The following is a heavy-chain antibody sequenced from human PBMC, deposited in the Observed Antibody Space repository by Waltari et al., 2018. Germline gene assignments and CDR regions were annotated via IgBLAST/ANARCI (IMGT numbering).Heavy chain of an antibody. CDR1: GFSFTNYL. D-gene: IGHD6-6*01. V-gene: IGHV5-10-1*03. Sequence: EVQLVQSGAEVKKPGESLRISCKGSGFSFTNYLISWVRQMPGKGLEWMGWIDPSDSYPNYSPAFQGHVTISADKSISTAYLQWSSLKASYTAMYYCARHSSSPFDYWGQGTLVTVSS. CDR3: ARHSSSPFDY. CDR2: IDPSDSYP. J-gene: IGHJ4*02.